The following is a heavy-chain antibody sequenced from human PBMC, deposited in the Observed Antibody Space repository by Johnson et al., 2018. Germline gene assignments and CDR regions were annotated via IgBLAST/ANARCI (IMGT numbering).Heavy chain of an antibody. CDR2: IVPLLGRA. Sequence: QVQLVESGAEVKKPGSSVKVSCKASGGTLSNHAINWVRQAPGQGLEWMGGIVPLLGRANYAQKFQDRVTITAAESTSTAHMELSSLRSEDTAVYYRARVAYMSSGWPVLSFDYWGQGTLVTVSS. D-gene: IGHD6-19*01. V-gene: IGHV1-69*01. CDR1: GGTLSNHA. CDR3: ARVAYMSSGWPVLSFDY. J-gene: IGHJ4*02.